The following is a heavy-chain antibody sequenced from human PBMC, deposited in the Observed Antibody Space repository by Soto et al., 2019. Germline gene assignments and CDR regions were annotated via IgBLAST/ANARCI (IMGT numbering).Heavy chain of an antibody. Sequence: ASVKVSCKVSGYTLTELSMHWVRQAPGKGLEWMGGFDPEDGETIYAQKFQGRVTMTEDTSTDTAYVELSSLRSEDTAVYYCATAMPYYDILTGYYPFDYWGQGTLVTVSS. D-gene: IGHD3-9*01. J-gene: IGHJ4*02. CDR1: GYTLTELS. V-gene: IGHV1-24*01. CDR3: ATAMPYYDILTGYYPFDY. CDR2: FDPEDGET.